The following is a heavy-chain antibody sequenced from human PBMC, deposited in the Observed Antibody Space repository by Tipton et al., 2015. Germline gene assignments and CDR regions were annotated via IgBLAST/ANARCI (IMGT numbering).Heavy chain of an antibody. D-gene: IGHD3-22*01. Sequence: RSLRLSCAASGFTFSNYGMHWVRQAPGKGLEWVAVISYDGSNKYYAYSVKGRFTISRDNSKNTLYLQMNSLRVEDTAVYYCAKPARRSYYYDSSGYYYFDYWGQGTLVTVSS. CDR3: AKPARRSYYYDSSGYYYFDY. V-gene: IGHV3-30*18. CDR2: ISYDGSNK. CDR1: GFTFSNYG. J-gene: IGHJ4*02.